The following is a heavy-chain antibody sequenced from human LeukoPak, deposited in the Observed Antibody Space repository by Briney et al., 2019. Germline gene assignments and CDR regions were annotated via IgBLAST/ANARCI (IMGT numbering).Heavy chain of an antibody. CDR2: IWHDGSKK. CDR1: GYTFSTHG. D-gene: IGHD4-17*01. V-gene: IGHV3-33*01. Sequence: GRSLRLSCAASGYTFSTHGMHWVRQAPGKGLEWVAVIWHDGSKKLYADSVKGRFSVSRDNSKSMLYLQMNSLRAEDTAVYYCARHYGAYIDLWGQGSLVNVSS. J-gene: IGHJ4*02. CDR3: ARHYGAYIDL.